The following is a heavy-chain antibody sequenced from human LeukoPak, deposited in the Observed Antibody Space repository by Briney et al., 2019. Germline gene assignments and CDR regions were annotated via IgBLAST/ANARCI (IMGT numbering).Heavy chain of an antibody. D-gene: IGHD3-10*01. J-gene: IGHJ6*02. V-gene: IGHV1-2*02. Sequence: ASVQVSCQAPGYTFTGYYMHWVRQAPGQGLEWMGWINPNSGGTNYAQKFQGRVTMTRDTSISTAYMELSRLRSDDTAVYYCARSTRSHYYGSGSYNYGMDVWGQGTTVTVSS. CDR3: ARSTRSHYYGSGSYNYGMDV. CDR1: GYTFTGYY. CDR2: INPNSGGT.